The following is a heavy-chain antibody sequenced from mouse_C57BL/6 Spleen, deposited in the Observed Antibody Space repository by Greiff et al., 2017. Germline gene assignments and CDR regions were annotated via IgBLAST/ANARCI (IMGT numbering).Heavy chain of an antibody. Sequence: EVKLMESGGGLVKPGGSLKLSCAASGFTFSDYGMNWVRQAPEKGLEWVAYISSGSSTIYYADTVKGRFTISRYNAKNTLFLQMTSLRSEDTAMYYCASGSIYPYAMDYWGQGTSVTVSS. CDR3: ASGSIYPYAMDY. CDR2: ISSGSSTI. V-gene: IGHV5-17*01. D-gene: IGHD1-1*01. J-gene: IGHJ4*01. CDR1: GFTFSDYG.